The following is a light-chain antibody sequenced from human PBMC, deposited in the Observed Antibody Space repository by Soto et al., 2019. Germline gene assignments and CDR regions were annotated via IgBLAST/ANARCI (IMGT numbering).Light chain of an antibody. CDR2: DAS. CDR1: QSVSSY. V-gene: IGKV3-11*01. CDR3: QQRSNWPVT. Sequence: EIVLTQSPATLSLSPGEGATLSCRASQSVSSYLAWYQQKPGQAPRLLIYDASNRATGIPARFSGSGSGTDFTLTISSLEPEDFAVYYRQQRSNWPVTFGLGTKV. J-gene: IGKJ1*01.